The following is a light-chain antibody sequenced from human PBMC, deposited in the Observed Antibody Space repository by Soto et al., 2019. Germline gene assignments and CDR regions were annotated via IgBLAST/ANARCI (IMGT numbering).Light chain of an antibody. J-gene: IGKJ1*01. Sequence: MGLTQSPGTLSLSPGERATLSCLASQSVSSNYLAWYQQKPGQAPRLLIYGASSRATGIPDRFSGSGSGTDFTLTIRRLEPEDFAVYYCQQYGSSYPWTFGQGTKVDIK. CDR3: QQYGSSYPWT. CDR1: QSVSSNY. V-gene: IGKV3-20*01. CDR2: GAS.